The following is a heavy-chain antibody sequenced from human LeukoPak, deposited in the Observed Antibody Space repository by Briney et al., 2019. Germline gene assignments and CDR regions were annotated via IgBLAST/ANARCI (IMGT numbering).Heavy chain of an antibody. Sequence: SETLSLTCTVSGGSISSYYWSWIRQPAGKGLEWIGRIYTSGSTNYNPSLKSRVTMSVDTSKNQFSLKLSSVTAADTAVYYCARTTTIFGVVTKFDYWGQGTLVTVSS. CDR3: ARTTTIFGVVTKFDY. V-gene: IGHV4-4*07. D-gene: IGHD3-3*01. J-gene: IGHJ4*02. CDR2: IYTSGST. CDR1: GGSISSYY.